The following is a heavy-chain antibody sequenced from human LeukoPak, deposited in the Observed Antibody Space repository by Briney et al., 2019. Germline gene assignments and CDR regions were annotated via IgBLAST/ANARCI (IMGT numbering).Heavy chain of an antibody. CDR1: GYTFTSNY. V-gene: IGHV1-46*01. D-gene: IGHD3-10*01. Sequence: ASVKVSCKAFGYTFTSNYMHWVRQAPGQGLEWMGIINPSGGSTSYAQKFQGRVTMTRDMSTSTVYMELSSLRSEDTAVYYCARDHTPARITMVRGPPGGGDYWGQGTLVTVSS. CDR3: ARDHTPARITMVRGPPGGGDY. J-gene: IGHJ4*02. CDR2: INPSGGST.